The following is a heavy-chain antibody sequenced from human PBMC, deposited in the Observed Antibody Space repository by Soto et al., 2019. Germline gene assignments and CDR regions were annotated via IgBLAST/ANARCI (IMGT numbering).Heavy chain of an antibody. CDR2: TYHRGST. D-gene: IGHD6-25*01. V-gene: IGHV4-59*01. Sequence: PSETLSLTCSVSGVSISSYFWSWIRQAPGRGLEWIGYTYHRGSTNYSPSLKSRVAISLDTSENQFSLKVNSVTAADTAVYYCARTGGYHGHLDHWGPGTPVTVSS. J-gene: IGHJ4*02. CDR3: ARTGGYHGHLDH. CDR1: GVSISSYF.